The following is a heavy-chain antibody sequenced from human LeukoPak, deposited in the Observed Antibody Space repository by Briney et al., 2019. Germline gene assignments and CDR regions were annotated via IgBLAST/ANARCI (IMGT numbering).Heavy chain of an antibody. CDR2: ISPYNGNT. J-gene: IGHJ4*02. Sequence: ASVKVSCKASGYDFTSVGITWVRQAPGQGLEWMGWISPYNGNTSYAQKLQGRVTMTTDTSTSTAYMELRSLRSDDTAVYYCARIGIDDSSAGGDYWGQGTLVTVSS. CDR3: ARIGIDDSSAGGDY. CDR1: GYDFTSVG. D-gene: IGHD3-22*01. V-gene: IGHV1-18*01.